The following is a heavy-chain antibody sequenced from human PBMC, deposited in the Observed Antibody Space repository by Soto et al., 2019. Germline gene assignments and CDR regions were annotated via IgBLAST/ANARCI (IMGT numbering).Heavy chain of an antibody. CDR2: ISYTGDT. J-gene: IGHJ4*02. Sequence: TLSLTCTVSGGSISSSDSHWSWIRQPPGAGLEWIGYISYTGDTSYSPSLKSRLTISLDRSKNHFSLNLNSVTAADSAVYFCARDRTGTSEYDYWGQGTLVTVS. V-gene: IGHV4-30-4*01. CDR1: GGSISSSDSH. CDR3: ARDRTGTSEYDY. D-gene: IGHD1-1*01.